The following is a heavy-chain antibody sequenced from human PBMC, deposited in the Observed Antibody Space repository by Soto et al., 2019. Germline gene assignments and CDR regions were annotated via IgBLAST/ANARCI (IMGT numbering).Heavy chain of an antibody. V-gene: IGHV1-8*01. Sequence: QVQLVQSGAEVKKPGASVKVSCKASGYTFSSHEINWVRQATGQGLEWMGWMNPNSGNTGYAQKFQGRVTMTRNTPISTAYMELSRLGCEGTAVYYCAGGDIGNGGGGGGCWGQGTLVTVSS. CDR1: GYTFSSHE. J-gene: IGHJ4*02. CDR2: MNPNSGNT. CDR3: AGGDIGNGGGGGGC. D-gene: IGHD2-8*01.